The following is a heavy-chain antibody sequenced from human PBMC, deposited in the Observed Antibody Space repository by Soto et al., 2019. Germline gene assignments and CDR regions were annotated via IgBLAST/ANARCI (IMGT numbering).Heavy chain of an antibody. Sequence: TLSLTCTVSGGSISSGGYYWSWILQHPGKGLEWIGYIYYSGSTYYNPSLKSRVTISVDTSKNQFSLKLSSVTAADTAVYYCAREVSSGYGGDWFDPWGQGTLVTVSS. D-gene: IGHD5-12*01. J-gene: IGHJ5*02. V-gene: IGHV4-31*03. CDR3: AREVSSGYGGDWFDP. CDR1: GGSISSGGYY. CDR2: IYYSGST.